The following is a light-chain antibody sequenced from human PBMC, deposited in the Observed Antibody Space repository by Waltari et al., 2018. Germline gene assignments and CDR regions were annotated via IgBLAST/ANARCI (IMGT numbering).Light chain of an antibody. J-gene: IGLJ2*01. Sequence: VVTQESSLSVSPGGTVTLTFGLSSGPVPTSNYPTWYQQTPGQAPRMRIYSTNTRPSGVPVRFSGSIYGNKAAPTITGAQADEESDYYCTLYMGSGISLFGGGTRLTVL. CDR1: SGPVPTSNY. CDR2: STN. V-gene: IGLV8-61*01. CDR3: TLYMGSGISL.